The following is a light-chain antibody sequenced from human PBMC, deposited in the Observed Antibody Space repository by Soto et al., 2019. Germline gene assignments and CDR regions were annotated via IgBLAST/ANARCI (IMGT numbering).Light chain of an antibody. Sequence: QSALTQPASVSGSPGQSITISCTGTSSDVGGYNYVSWYQQHPGKAPKLMIYDVSNRPSGVSNRFSGSKTGNTASLTISGLQAEDEADYYCSSYTISSPLGVFGGVTQLTVL. CDR3: SSYTISSPLGV. J-gene: IGLJ2*01. CDR1: SSDVGGYNY. CDR2: DVS. V-gene: IGLV2-14*01.